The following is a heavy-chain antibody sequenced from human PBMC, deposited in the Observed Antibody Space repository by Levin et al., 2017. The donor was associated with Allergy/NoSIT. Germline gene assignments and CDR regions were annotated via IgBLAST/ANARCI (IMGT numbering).Heavy chain of an antibody. CDR2: ISSSSSYT. D-gene: IGHD6-19*01. V-gene: IGHV3-11*03. Sequence: PGGSLRLSCAASGFTFSDYYMSWIRQAPGKGLEWVSYISSSSSYTNYADSVKGRFTISRDNAKNSLYLQMNSLRAEDTAVYYCARTSSGPYYFDYWGQGTLVTVSS. CDR1: GFTFSDYY. J-gene: IGHJ4*02. CDR3: ARTSSGPYYFDY.